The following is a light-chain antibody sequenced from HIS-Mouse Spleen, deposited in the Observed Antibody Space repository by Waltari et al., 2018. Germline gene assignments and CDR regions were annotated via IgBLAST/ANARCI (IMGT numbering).Light chain of an antibody. Sequence: QSVLTQPPSASGTPGQRVTISCSGSSSNIGSNYVYWYQQLPGTDPKLLIYRNNQRPSGVPDRFSGSKSGTSASLAISWLRSEDEADYYCAAWDDSLSGPVFGGGTKLTVL. V-gene: IGLV1-47*01. J-gene: IGLJ3*02. CDR2: RNN. CDR3: AAWDDSLSGPV. CDR1: SSNIGSNY.